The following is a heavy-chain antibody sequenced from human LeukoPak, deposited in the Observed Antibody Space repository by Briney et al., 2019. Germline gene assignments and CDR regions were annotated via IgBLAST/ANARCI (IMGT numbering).Heavy chain of an antibody. CDR1: GFSFSSYW. J-gene: IGHJ4*02. Sequence: GSLRLSCAASGFSFSSYWMSWVRLAPGRGLEWVANIKEDGSEEYYVDSVKGRFTISRDNAKKSLYLQMNSLRAEDTAVYHCARDDGFRTVDFWGQGTLVSVSS. CDR2: IKEDGSEE. V-gene: IGHV3-7*01. D-gene: IGHD1-14*01. CDR3: ARDDGFRTVDF.